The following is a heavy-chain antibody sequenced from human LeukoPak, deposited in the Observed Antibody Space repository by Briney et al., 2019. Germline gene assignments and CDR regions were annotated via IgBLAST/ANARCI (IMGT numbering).Heavy chain of an antibody. CDR1: GGSISSGLYY. Sequence: SETLSLTCTVSGGSISSGLYYWTWIRQHPGKGLEYIGYIYYSGSTYYNPSLESRLTMSLGTSKKQFSLKLNSVTAADTAVYYCARGRFDSSGYRYFDSWGQGTPVTVSS. J-gene: IGHJ4*02. D-gene: IGHD3-22*01. V-gene: IGHV4-31*03. CDR3: ARGRFDSSGYRYFDS. CDR2: IYYSGST.